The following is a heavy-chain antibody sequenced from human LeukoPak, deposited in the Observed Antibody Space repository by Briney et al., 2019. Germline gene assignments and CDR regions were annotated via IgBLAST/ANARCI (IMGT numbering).Heavy chain of an antibody. V-gene: IGHV3-7*01. J-gene: IGHJ4*02. D-gene: IGHD6-19*01. CDR1: GFTFSSYS. Sequence: GGSLRLSCAASGFTFSSYSMYWVRQAPGKGLEWVANIKQDGSEKYYVDSVKGRFTISRDNAKNSLYLQMNSLRAEDTAVYYCARAGGWYYFDYWGQGTLVTVSS. CDR3: ARAGGWYYFDY. CDR2: IKQDGSEK.